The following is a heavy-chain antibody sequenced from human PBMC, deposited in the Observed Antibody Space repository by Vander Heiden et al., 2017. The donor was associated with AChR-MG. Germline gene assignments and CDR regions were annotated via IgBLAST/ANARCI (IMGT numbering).Heavy chain of an antibody. J-gene: IGHJ6*02. CDR3: ARDEHGGNSVLVHPSWAQYYYYGMDV. CDR2: IIPIFGTA. V-gene: IGHV1-69*01. Sequence: QVQLVQSGAEVKKPGSSVKVSCKASGGTFSSYAISWVRQAPGQGLEWMGGIIPIFGTANYAQKFQGRVTITADESTSTAYMELSSLRSEDTAVYYCARDEHGGNSVLVHPSWAQYYYYGMDVWGQGTTVTVSS. CDR1: GGTFSSYA. D-gene: IGHD2-21*02.